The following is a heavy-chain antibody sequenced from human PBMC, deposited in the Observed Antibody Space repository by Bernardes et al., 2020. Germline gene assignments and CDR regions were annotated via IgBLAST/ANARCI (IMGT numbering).Heavy chain of an antibody. CDR2: TYDSGST. CDR3: ARHSGTHFSALDS. J-gene: IGHJ4*02. CDR1: GGSIRTSY. V-gene: IGHV4-59*01. D-gene: IGHD1-26*01. Sequence: SPTLSLTCTVSGGSIRTSYWSWIRRPPGPGLEYIGYTYDSGSTNYNPSLKSRATISVDTSKNQFSLKVSSVTAADTAVYFCARHSGTHFSALDSWGQGTLVTVSS.